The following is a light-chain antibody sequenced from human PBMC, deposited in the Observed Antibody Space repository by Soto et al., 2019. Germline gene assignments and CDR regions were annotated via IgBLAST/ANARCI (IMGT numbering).Light chain of an antibody. V-gene: IGLV3-21*01. CDR1: NIGSKG. CDR3: QVWDSGSAHVL. J-gene: IGLJ2*01. Sequence: SYELTQPPSVSVAPGETARISCGGNNIGSKGVHWYQQKPGQAPVLVIYSDTDLPPVIPERFSGSNSANMATLTISRVEAGDKADYYCQVWDSGSAHVLFGGETKLTVL. CDR2: SDT.